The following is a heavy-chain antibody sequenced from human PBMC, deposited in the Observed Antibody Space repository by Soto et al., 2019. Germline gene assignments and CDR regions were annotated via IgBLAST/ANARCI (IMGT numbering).Heavy chain of an antibody. CDR2: INPKSGGT. CDR3: ARGDSTDCSNGVCSFFYNHDMDV. D-gene: IGHD2-8*01. Sequence: ASVKVSCKASGYSFTDYHIHWVRQAPGQGLEWLGRINPKSGGTSTAQKFQGWVTMTTDTSISTASMELTRLTSDDTAIYYCARGDSTDCSNGVCSFFYNHDMDVWGQRTTVTVSS. J-gene: IGHJ6*02. V-gene: IGHV1-2*04. CDR1: GYSFTDYH.